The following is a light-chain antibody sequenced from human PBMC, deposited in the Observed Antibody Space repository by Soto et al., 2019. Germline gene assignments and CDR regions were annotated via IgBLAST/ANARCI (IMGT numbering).Light chain of an antibody. CDR1: QGISSY. CDR3: QQYYSYPRT. CDR2: AAS. J-gene: IGKJ1*01. Sequence: DIQLTQSPSFLSASVGDRVTITCRAGQGISSYLAWYQQKPGKAPKLLIYAASTLQSGVPSRFSGSGSGTEFTLTISSLQPEDFATYYCQQYYSYPRTFGQGTKVDI. V-gene: IGKV1-9*01.